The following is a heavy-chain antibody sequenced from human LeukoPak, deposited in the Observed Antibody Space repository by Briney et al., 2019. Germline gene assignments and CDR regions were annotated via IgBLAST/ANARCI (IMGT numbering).Heavy chain of an antibody. V-gene: IGHV3-23*01. D-gene: IGHD3-10*01. CDR3: AKGWFGELLSVDY. J-gene: IGHJ4*02. CDR1: GFTFSTYA. CDR2: ISGGGENT. Sequence: PGGSLRLSCAASGFTFSTYAMSWVRQAPGKGLEWVSGISGGGENTYYPDSVKGRFTISRDNSKNTIYLQMNSLRAEDTAVYYCAKGWFGELLSVDYWGQGTLVTVSS.